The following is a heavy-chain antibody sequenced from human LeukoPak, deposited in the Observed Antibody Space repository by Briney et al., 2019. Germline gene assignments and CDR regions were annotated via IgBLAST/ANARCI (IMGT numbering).Heavy chain of an antibody. CDR1: GGSISSHY. J-gene: IGHJ4*02. CDR2: IYYSGST. Sequence: SETLSLTCTVYGGSISSHYWSWLRQPPGKGLEGVGYIYYSGSTNYNPSHKSPLTISVETSKNQFSLKLISVTAADTAVYYCAICSTAMVTDWGQGTLVTVSS. V-gene: IGHV4-59*11. D-gene: IGHD5-18*01. CDR3: AICSTAMVTD.